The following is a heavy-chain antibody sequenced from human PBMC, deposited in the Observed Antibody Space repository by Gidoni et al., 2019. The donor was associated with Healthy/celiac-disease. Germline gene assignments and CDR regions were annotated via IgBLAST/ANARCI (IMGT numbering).Heavy chain of an antibody. CDR1: GDSCTSYW. J-gene: IGHJ4*02. D-gene: IGHD6-13*01. Sequence: EVQLVQYGAEMKRPGESQRIYCKGSGDSCTSYWISWVRQMPGKGLAWMGRIDPNDSYANYSPSFQGHVTIAADKSISTAYLQCSSLKASYTAMYSCARLRVEDKASAGFDYWGQGTLVTVSS. V-gene: IGHV5-10-1*03. CDR2: IDPNDSYA. CDR3: ARLRVEDKASAGFDY.